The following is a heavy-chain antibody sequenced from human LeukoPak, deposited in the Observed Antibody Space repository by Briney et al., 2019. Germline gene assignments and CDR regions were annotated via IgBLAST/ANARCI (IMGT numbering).Heavy chain of an antibody. D-gene: IGHD5-24*01. J-gene: IGHJ4*02. CDR3: ARDRFATTTWDSTFDY. Sequence: SETLSLTCTVSGGPMRIYNWNWIRQPPGKGLEWIAYVDDSGNTDHNPSFGSRVTMTIDTSKNLFSLILTSVTAADTAVYYWARDRFATTTWDSTFDYWGQGILVTVSS. CDR2: VDDSGNT. V-gene: IGHV4-59*01. CDR1: GGPMRIYN.